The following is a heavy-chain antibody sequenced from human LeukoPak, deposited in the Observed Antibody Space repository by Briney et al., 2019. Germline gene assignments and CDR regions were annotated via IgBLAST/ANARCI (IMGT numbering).Heavy chain of an antibody. D-gene: IGHD2-8*02. V-gene: IGHV5-51*01. CDR1: GYRFTNYW. CDR2: IWPGDSDT. CDR3: ARALKLTGGGGGFDI. J-gene: IGHJ3*02. Sequence: GESLKVSCKVSGYRFTNYWIGWVRQMPGKGLEWIGIIWPGDSDTRFSPSFQGQVTISADKSINTAYLQWSSLKASDTAMYYCARALKLTGGGGGFDIWGQGTMVTVSS.